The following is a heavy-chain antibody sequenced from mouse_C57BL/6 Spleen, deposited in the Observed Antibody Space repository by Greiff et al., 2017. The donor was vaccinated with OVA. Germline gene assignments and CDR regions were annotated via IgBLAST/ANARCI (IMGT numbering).Heavy chain of an antibody. CDR3: ARKDYGSIYAMDD. J-gene: IGHJ4*01. CDR1: GYTFTDYN. Sequence: VQLQQSGPELVKPGASVKIPCKASGYTFTDYNMDWVKQSHGKSLEWIGDINPNNGGTIYNQKFKGKATLTVDKSSSTAYIELRSLTSEDTAVYYCARKDYGSIYAMDDWGQGTSVTVSS. CDR2: INPNNGGT. D-gene: IGHD1-1*01. V-gene: IGHV1-18*01.